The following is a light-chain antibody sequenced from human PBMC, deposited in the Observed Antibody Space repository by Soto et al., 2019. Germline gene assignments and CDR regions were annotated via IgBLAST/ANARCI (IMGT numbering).Light chain of an antibody. CDR3: GTWDSSLDTGV. CDR1: SSNIGRNY. V-gene: IGLV1-51*02. CDR2: ENN. J-gene: IGLJ1*01. Sequence: QSVLTQPPSVSAASGQKVTISCSGSSSNIGRNYVSWYQQVSGTAPKLLVYENNKRPSGIPDRFSGSKSGSSATLGITGLQTGDEADYYCGTWDSSLDTGVFGTGTKLTVL.